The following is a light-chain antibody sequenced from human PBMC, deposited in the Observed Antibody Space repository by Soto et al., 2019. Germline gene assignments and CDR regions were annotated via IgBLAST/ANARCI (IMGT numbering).Light chain of an antibody. J-gene: IGKJ1*01. Sequence: EIVLTQSPGTLSLSPGERATLSCRASQSVASNYLAWYQQKPGQAPRLLIHGASNRATGIPDRFSGSGSGTDFTLSISRLEPEEFAVYYCQQYGTSRTFGQGTKVEIK. CDR3: QQYGTSRT. CDR1: QSVASNY. V-gene: IGKV3-20*01. CDR2: GAS.